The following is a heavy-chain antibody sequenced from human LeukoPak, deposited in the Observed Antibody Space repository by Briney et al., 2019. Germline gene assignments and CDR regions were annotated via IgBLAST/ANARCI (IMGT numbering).Heavy chain of an antibody. Sequence: PSEPLSLTCAVSGGSISSSNWWGWVRQPPGKGLEWIGEIYHSGSTNYNPSLKSRVTISVDKSKNQFSLKLSSVTAADTAVYYCARHTAMVEAFDIWGQGTMVTVSS. CDR1: GGSISSSNW. V-gene: IGHV4-4*02. CDR3: ARHTAMVEAFDI. D-gene: IGHD5-18*01. CDR2: IYHSGST. J-gene: IGHJ3*02.